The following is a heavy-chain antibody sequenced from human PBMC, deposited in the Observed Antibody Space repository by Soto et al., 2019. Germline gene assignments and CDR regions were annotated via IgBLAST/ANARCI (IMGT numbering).Heavy chain of an antibody. Sequence: PSETLSLTCTVSGGSISRYHWSWIRQPPGKRLEWIGYIYYSGSTNYNPSLKSRVTISIDTSKNQFSLKASDTAMYYCARHISNFRYYYYAMDVWGQGTTVTVSS. CDR3: ARHISNFRYYYYAMDV. D-gene: IGHD1-1*01. J-gene: IGHJ6*02. V-gene: IGHV4-59*08. CDR1: GGSISRYH. CDR2: IYYSGST.